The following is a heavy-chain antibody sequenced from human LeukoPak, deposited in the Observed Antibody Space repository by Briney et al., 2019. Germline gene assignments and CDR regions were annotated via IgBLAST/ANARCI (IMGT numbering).Heavy chain of an antibody. V-gene: IGHV3-30*18. CDR1: GFTFSSYG. Sequence: GGSLRLSCAASGFTFSSYGMHWVRQAPGKGLEWVAVISYDGSNKYYADSVKGRFTISRDNSKNTLYLQMNSLRAEDTAVYYCAKDLVPAAQYGMDVWGQGTTVTVSS. J-gene: IGHJ6*02. D-gene: IGHD2-2*01. CDR2: ISYDGSNK. CDR3: AKDLVPAAQYGMDV.